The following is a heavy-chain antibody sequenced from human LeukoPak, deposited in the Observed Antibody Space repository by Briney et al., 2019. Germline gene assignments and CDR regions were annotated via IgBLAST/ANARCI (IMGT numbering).Heavy chain of an antibody. CDR1: GFTFTSSA. Sequence: ASVKVSCKASGFTFTSSAVQWVRQARGQRLEWIGWIVVGSGNTNYAQKFQERVTITRDMSTSTAYMELSSPRSEDTAVYYCAADKGYDSSGYLLPTGGYWGQGTLVTVSS. CDR3: AADKGYDSSGYLLPTGGY. V-gene: IGHV1-58*01. D-gene: IGHD3-22*01. CDR2: IVVGSGNT. J-gene: IGHJ4*02.